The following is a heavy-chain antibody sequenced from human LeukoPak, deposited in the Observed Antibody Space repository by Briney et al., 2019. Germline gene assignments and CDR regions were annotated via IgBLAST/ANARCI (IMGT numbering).Heavy chain of an antibody. CDR3: ARAYFDWLVEYYFDY. V-gene: IGHV3-49*04. CDR2: IRSKAYGGTT. J-gene: IGHJ4*02. D-gene: IGHD3-9*01. CDR1: GFTFGDYA. Sequence: GGSLRLSCTASGFTFGDYAMSWVRQAPGKGLEWVGFIRSKAYGGTTEYAASVKGRFTISRDDSKSVAYLHMNSLKTEDTAVYYCARAYFDWLVEYYFDYWGQGTLVTVSS.